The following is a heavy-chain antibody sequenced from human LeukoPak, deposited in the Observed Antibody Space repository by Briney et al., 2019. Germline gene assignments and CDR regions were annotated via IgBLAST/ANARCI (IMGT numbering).Heavy chain of an antibody. CDR2: IYYSGST. CDR3: AGRMTTVTHDYYYMDV. D-gene: IGHD4-17*01. J-gene: IGHJ6*03. V-gene: IGHV4-31*03. CDR1: GGSISSGGYY. Sequence: PSQTLSLTCTVSGGSISSGGYYWSWIRQHPGKGLERIGYIYYSGSTYYNPSLKSRVTISVDTSKNQFSLKLSSVTAADTAVYYCAGRMTTVTHDYYYMDVWGKGTTVTVSS.